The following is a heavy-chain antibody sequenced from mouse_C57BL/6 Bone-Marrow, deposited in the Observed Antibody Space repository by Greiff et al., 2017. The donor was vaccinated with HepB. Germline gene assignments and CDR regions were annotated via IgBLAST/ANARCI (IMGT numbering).Heavy chain of an antibody. CDR2: ISDGGSYT. CDR1: GFTFSSYA. J-gene: IGHJ4*01. Sequence: EVKLEESGGGLVKPGGSLKLSCAASGFTFSSYAMSWVRQTPEKRLEWVATISDGGSYTYYPDNVKGRFTISRDTAKNNLYLQMSHLKSEDTAMYYCARDLTGTAMDYWGQGTSVTVSS. CDR3: ARDLTGTAMDY. V-gene: IGHV5-4*01. D-gene: IGHD4-1*01.